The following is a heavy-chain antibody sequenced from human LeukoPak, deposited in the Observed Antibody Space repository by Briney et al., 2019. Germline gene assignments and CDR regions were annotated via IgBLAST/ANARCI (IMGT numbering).Heavy chain of an antibody. J-gene: IGHJ4*02. CDR1: GFTFTTYW. CDR2: IKQDGNEK. Sequence: GGSLRLSCAASGFTFTTYWMGWVRQAPGKGLEWVASIKQDGNEKYYVDSVKGRFTISRDNAKTSLYLQMNSLRAEDTAVYYCARDLSGIAGYTYGRGIDYWGQGTLVTVSS. CDR3: ARDLSGIAGYTYGRGIDY. D-gene: IGHD5-18*01. V-gene: IGHV3-7*01.